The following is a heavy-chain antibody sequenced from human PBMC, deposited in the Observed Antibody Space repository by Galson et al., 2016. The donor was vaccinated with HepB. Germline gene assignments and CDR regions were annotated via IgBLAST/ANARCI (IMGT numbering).Heavy chain of an antibody. J-gene: IGHJ4*02. CDR3: ARVLDYGDYDRYYFDY. CDR2: IDYSGST. CDR1: GGSFSSRSYY. V-gene: IGHV4-39*07. D-gene: IGHD4-17*01. Sequence: SETLSLTCSVSGGSFSSRSYYWDWIRQPPGKGLEWIGTIDYSGSTYYNPSLKSRVTISVDTSKNQFSLKLSSVTAADTAVYYCARVLDYGDYDRYYFDYWGQGTLVIVSS.